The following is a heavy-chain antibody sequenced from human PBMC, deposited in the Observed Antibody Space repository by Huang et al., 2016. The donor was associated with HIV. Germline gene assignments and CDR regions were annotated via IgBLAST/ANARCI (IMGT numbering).Heavy chain of an antibody. D-gene: IGHD3-10*01. CDR1: GYSFTNYW. Sequence: EVQLVQSGPEVKKPGESLKISCRVSGYSFTNYWIGWVRQRPGKGLECMAIIYPGDSEAAYNPSFRGQVTISADKSSNTAHLQWDSLKTSDSAIYYCARRGFNTGSPPDSWGQGTLVTVSS. CDR2: IYPGDSEA. J-gene: IGHJ4*02. V-gene: IGHV5-51*01. CDR3: ARRGFNTGSPPDS.